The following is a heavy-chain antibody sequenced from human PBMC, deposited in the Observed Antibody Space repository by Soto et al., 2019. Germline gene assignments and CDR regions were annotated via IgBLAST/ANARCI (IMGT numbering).Heavy chain of an antibody. J-gene: IGHJ4*02. V-gene: IGHV5-51*01. CDR3: SRQLSHSCDS. Sequence: GESLTIHWTCFGYKFCRAWIGLVRQMPGKGLEWMGIIKPGTSDIRYSPSCRGHVTISADEAVSTAYLQWSSLKASDTAMYYCSRQLSHSCDSWGQGTLVTVSS. CDR2: IKPGTSDI. D-gene: IGHD4-4*01. CDR1: GYKFCRAW.